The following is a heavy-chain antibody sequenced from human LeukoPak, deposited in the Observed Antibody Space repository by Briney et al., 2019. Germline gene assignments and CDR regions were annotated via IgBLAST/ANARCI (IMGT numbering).Heavy chain of an antibody. Sequence: GGSLRLSCAASGFTFSSYAMHWVRQAPGKGLEWVAVISYDGSNKYHADSVKGRFTISRDNSKNTLYLQMNSLRAEDTAVYYCAREGRDGYNDYWGQGTLVTVSS. V-gene: IGHV3-30*04. D-gene: IGHD5-24*01. CDR1: GFTFSSYA. J-gene: IGHJ4*02. CDR2: ISYDGSNK. CDR3: AREGRDGYNDY.